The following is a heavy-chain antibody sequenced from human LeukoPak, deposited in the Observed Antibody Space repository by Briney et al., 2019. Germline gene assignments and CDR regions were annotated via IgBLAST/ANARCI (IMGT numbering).Heavy chain of an antibody. J-gene: IGHJ4*02. Sequence: GASVKVSCKASGYTFTNYGISWVRQAPGQGLEWMGWISGYNGNTNYAQKFQGRITMTTDTSTSTGYMELRRLRSDDTAVYYCARDYGGHNWNWADMNDYWGQGTLVTVSS. D-gene: IGHD1-20*01. V-gene: IGHV1-18*01. CDR3: ARDYGGHNWNWADMNDY. CDR2: ISGYNGNT. CDR1: GYTFTNYG.